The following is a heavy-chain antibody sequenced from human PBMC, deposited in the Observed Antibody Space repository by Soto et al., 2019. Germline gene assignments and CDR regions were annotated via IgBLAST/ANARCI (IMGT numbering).Heavy chain of an antibody. CDR3: ARDRYYGSGSYYNRNWFDP. CDR2: INPSGGST. CDR1: GYTFTSYY. Sequence: QVQLVQSGAEVKKPGASVKVSCKASGYTFTSYYMHWVRQAPGQGLEWMGIINPSGGSTSYAQKFQGRVTMTRDTSTSTVYMELSSLRSEDTAVYYCARDRYYGSGSYYNRNWFDPWGQGTLVTVSS. J-gene: IGHJ5*02. D-gene: IGHD3-10*01. V-gene: IGHV1-46*03.